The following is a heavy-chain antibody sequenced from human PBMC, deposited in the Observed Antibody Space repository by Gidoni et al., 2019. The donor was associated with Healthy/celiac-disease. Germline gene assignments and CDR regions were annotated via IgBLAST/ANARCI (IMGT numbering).Heavy chain of an antibody. CDR3: AKDYAGYSYGPSKFDY. V-gene: IGHV3-9*01. Sequence: EVQLVESGGGLVQPGRSLRLSCAASGFPFDDYAMHWVRQAQGKGLGWVSCISWNSGSIGYADSVKGRFTISRDNAKNSLYLQMNSLRAEDTALYYCAKDYAGYSYGPSKFDYWGQGTLVTVSS. CDR1: GFPFDDYA. D-gene: IGHD5-18*01. CDR2: ISWNSGSI. J-gene: IGHJ4*02.